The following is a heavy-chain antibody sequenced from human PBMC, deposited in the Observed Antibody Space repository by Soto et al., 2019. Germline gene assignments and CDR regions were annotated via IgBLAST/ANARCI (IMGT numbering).Heavy chain of an antibody. CDR2: ISGSGGST. CDR3: AKGSRFLEWARSYYYGMDV. V-gene: IGHV3-23*01. CDR1: GFTFSSYA. Sequence: HPGGSLRLSCAASGFTFSSYAMSWVRQAPGKGLEWVSAISGSGGSTYYADSVKGRFTISRDNSKNTLYLQMNSLRAEDTAVYYCAKGSRFLEWARSYYYGMDVWGQGTTVTVSS. J-gene: IGHJ6*02. D-gene: IGHD3-3*01.